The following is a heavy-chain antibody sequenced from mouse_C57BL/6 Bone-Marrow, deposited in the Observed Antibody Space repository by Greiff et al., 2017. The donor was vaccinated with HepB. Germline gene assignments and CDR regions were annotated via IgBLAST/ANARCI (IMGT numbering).Heavy chain of an antibody. V-gene: IGHV1-55*01. Sequence: QVHVKQPGAELVKPGASVKMSCKASGYTFTSYWITWVKQRPGQGLEWIGDIYPGSGSTNYNEKFKSKATLTVDTSSSTAYMQLSSLTSEDSAVYYCARGRYYGTPYYFDYWGQGTTLTVSS. CDR1: GYTFTSYW. CDR2: IYPGSGST. CDR3: ARGRYYGTPYYFDY. D-gene: IGHD1-1*01. J-gene: IGHJ2*01.